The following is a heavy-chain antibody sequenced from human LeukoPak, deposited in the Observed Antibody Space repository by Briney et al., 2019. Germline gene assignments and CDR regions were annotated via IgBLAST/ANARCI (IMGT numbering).Heavy chain of an antibody. Sequence: GGSLRLSCAASGFTLSDYAMNWVRQAPGKGLEWVSYIRSTSSTMYYADSVKGQFTISRDNGKNSLYLQMNSLRDEDTAVYYCARSFGIWGQGTMVTVSS. CDR1: GFTLSDYA. CDR3: ARSFGI. J-gene: IGHJ3*02. CDR2: IRSTSSTM. V-gene: IGHV3-48*02.